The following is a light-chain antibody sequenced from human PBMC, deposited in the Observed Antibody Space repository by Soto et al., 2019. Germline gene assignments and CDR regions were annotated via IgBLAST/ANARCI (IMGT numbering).Light chain of an antibody. CDR1: QTISYTF. CDR2: GAS. J-gene: IGKJ4*01. V-gene: IGKV3-20*01. CDR3: QQYGVSPT. Sequence: EIVLTQSPGTLSLSPGERATLSCRASQTISYTFLAWYQQRPGQAPRLLIYGASGRAAGIPDRFSGSGSGTDFTLSISRLEPEDFAVYYCQQYGVSPTFGGGTKVEIK.